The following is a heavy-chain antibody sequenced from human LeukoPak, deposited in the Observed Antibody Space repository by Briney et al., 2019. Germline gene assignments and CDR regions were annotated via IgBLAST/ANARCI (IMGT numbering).Heavy chain of an antibody. CDR2: IYYSGST. J-gene: IGHJ4*02. CDR3: ASITYYYGSGSYYPDY. CDR1: GGSISSGGYS. V-gene: IGHV4-30-4*07. Sequence: SETLSLTCAVSGGSISSGGYSWSWIRQPPGKGLEWIGYIYYSGSTYYNPSLKSRVTISVDTSKNQFSLKLSSVTAADTAVYYCASITYYYGSGSYYPDYWGRGTLVTVSS. D-gene: IGHD3-10*01.